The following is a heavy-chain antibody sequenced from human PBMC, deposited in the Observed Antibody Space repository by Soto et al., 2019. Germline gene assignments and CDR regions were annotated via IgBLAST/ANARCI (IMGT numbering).Heavy chain of an antibody. Sequence: SETLSLTCAVSGGSISSSNWWNWVHQPPGKGLEWIGEIYHGGSTNYNPSLKSRVTIPVDRSKNQFSLKLSSVTAADTAVYYCARAGSNRASDYWGQGTLVTVSS. CDR3: ARAGSNRASDY. D-gene: IGHD3-10*01. CDR1: GGSISSSNW. V-gene: IGHV4-4*02. CDR2: IYHGGST. J-gene: IGHJ4*02.